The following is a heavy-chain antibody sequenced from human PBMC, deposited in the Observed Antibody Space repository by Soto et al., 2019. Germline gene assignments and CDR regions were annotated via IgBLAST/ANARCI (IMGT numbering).Heavy chain of an antibody. V-gene: IGHV3-74*01. J-gene: IGHJ4*02. Sequence: EVQLVESGGGLVQPGGSLRLSCAASGFTFRDHWMHWVRQAPGKGLVWVSRINSDGSTTTYADSLKGRFTISRDNAKTILYLQLNSPRAEDTALSFCARGYSSGPDYWGQGTLVTVSS. CDR3: ARGYSSGPDY. D-gene: IGHD6-19*01. CDR2: INSDGSTT. CDR1: GFTFRDHW.